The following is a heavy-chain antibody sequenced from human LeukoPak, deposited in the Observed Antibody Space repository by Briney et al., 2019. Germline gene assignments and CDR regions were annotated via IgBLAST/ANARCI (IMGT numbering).Heavy chain of an antibody. CDR1: GYTFTGYY. CDR3: ATGRWYFDL. D-gene: IGHD1-14*01. J-gene: IGHJ2*01. CDR2: INPNSGGT. Sequence: EASVKVSCKASGYTFTGYYMHWVRQAPGQGLEWMGWINPNSGGTNYAQKFQGRVTMTEDTSTDTAYMELSSLRSEDTAVYYCATGRWYFDLWGRGTLVTVSS. V-gene: IGHV1-2*02.